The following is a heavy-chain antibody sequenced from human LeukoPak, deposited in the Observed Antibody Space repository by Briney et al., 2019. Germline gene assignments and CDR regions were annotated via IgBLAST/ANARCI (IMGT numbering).Heavy chain of an antibody. CDR2: INQGESAK. Sequence: GSLRLSCAASGFTFNRHWMSWVRQAPGMGLEWVASINQGESAKYYVDSVKGRFIISRDNGRDSLSLQMSSLRAEDTAMYYCARLLDESTVYDLWGQGTLVTVSS. J-gene: IGHJ5*02. D-gene: IGHD4-17*01. CDR1: GFTFNRHW. V-gene: IGHV3-7*01. CDR3: ARLLDESTVYDL.